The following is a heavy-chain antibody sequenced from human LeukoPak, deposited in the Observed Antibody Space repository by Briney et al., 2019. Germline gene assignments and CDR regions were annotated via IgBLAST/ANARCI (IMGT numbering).Heavy chain of an antibody. CDR1: GGTFSSYA. V-gene: IGHV1-69*13. Sequence: SVKVSCKASGGTFSSYAISWVRKAPRQGLKWMGGIIPIFGTANYAQKFQGRVTITADESTSTAYMELSSLRPEDTAVYYCAGRFDSSLSWFDPWGQGTLVNVSS. J-gene: IGHJ5*02. CDR3: AGRFDSSLSWFDP. D-gene: IGHD3-9*01. CDR2: IIPIFGTA.